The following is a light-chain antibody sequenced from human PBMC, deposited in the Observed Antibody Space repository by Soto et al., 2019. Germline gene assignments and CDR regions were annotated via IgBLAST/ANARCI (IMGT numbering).Light chain of an antibody. J-gene: IGLJ3*02. V-gene: IGLV2-14*02. CDR2: EGT. CDR1: SSDIGSYDL. CDR3: AAWDDSLSAWV. Sequence: QSVLTQPASVSGPLGQSIVISCTGSSSDIGSYDLVSWYQQYPGKAPKVVIFEGTKRPSGVSNRFSGSKSGNTASLAISGLRSEDEADYYCAAWDDSLSAWVFGGGTKLTVL.